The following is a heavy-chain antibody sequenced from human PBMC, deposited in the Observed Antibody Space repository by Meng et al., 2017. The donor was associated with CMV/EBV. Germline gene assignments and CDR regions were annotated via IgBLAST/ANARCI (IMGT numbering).Heavy chain of an antibody. CDR1: GYTFTSYD. V-gene: IGHV1-8*01. J-gene: IGHJ4*02. CDR3: ARSVVVVPAAPLRAYFDY. D-gene: IGHD2-2*01. Sequence: ASVKVSCKASGYTFTSYDINWVRQATGQGLEWMGWMNPNSGNTGYAQKFQGRVTVTRNTSISTAYMELSSLRSEDTAVYYCARSVVVVPAAPLRAYFDYWGQGTLVTVSS. CDR2: MNPNSGNT.